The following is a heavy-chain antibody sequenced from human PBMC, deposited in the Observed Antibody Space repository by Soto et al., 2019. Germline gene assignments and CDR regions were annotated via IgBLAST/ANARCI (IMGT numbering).Heavy chain of an antibody. Sequence: GGSLRLSCAASGFTFSSYAMHWVRQAPGKGLEWVAFISYDGSNKYYADSVKGRFTISRDNSKNTLYLQMNSLRAEDTAVYYFACADEGDFFYYRSQGSLDIGSS. J-gene: IGHJ4*02. V-gene: IGHV3-30-3*01. CDR1: GFTFSSYA. CDR2: ISYDGSNK. CDR3: ACADEGDFFYY.